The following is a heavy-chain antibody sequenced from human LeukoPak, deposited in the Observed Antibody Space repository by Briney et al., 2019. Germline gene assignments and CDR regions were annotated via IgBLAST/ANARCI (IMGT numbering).Heavy chain of an antibody. J-gene: IGHJ4*02. D-gene: IGHD3-22*01. CDR2: FDPEAGET. Sequence: ASVKVSCKVPGYTLAEFSLHWVRQPPGKGLEWMGGFDPEAGETVYAHKFRGLVTMTEDTTTDTAYMELSLLRSEDTAVYYCARDSSSYDSSGPLYWGQGTLVTVSS. V-gene: IGHV1-24*01. CDR1: GYTLAEFS. CDR3: ARDSSSYDSSGPLY.